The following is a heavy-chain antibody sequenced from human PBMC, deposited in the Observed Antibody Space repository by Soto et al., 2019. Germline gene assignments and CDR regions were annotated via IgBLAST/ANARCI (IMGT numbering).Heavy chain of an antibody. Sequence: QVQLQQWGAGLLKPSETLSLTCAVYGGSFSGYYWSWIRQPPGKGLEWIGEINHSGSTNYNPSLKSRVTISVDTSKNQFSLKLSSVTAADTAVYYCARGYPPYLYYYYYYGMDVWGQGTTVTVSS. CDR1: GGSFSGYY. J-gene: IGHJ6*02. CDR3: ARGYPPYLYYYYYYGMDV. CDR2: INHSGST. V-gene: IGHV4-34*01.